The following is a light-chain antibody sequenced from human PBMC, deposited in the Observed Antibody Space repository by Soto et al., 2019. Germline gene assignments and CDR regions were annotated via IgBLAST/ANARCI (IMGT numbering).Light chain of an antibody. V-gene: IGLV4-69*01. CDR2: LNSDGSH. CDR1: SGHSSYA. CDR3: QTWGTGIVL. Sequence: QLVLTQSTSASASLGASVKLTCTLSSGHSSYAIAWHQQRPEKGPRYLMKLNSDGSHSKGDGIPDRFSGSRSGAERYLTISSLQSEDEADYYCQTWGTGIVLFGGGTKVTVL. J-gene: IGLJ2*01.